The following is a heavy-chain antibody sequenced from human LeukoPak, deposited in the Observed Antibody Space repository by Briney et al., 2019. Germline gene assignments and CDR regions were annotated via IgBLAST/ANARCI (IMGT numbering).Heavy chain of an antibody. J-gene: IGHJ4*02. Sequence: PSETLSLTCTVSGGSINSYYWSWIRQSAGKGLEWIGRIYISGSTPDYSPSLKSRVTISVDTSKNQFSLKLSSVTAADTAVYYCARDKRSSSWYFDYWGQGTLVTVSS. CDR2: IYISGSTP. V-gene: IGHV4-4*07. CDR1: GGSINSYY. D-gene: IGHD6-13*01. CDR3: ARDKRSSSWYFDY.